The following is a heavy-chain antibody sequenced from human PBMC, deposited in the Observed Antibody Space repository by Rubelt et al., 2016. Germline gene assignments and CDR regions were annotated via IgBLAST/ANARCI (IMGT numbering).Heavy chain of an antibody. V-gene: IGHV1-8*01. CDR1: GYTFTSYD. Sequence: QVQLVQSGAEVKKPGASVKVSCKASGYTFTSYDINWVRQATGQGLEWMGWMNPNRGNTGYAQKVQGRVTRARNTSISTAYMERSSLRSEDTAVYYCARGRAVKLADSGGNDYWGQGTLVTVSS. CDR2: MNPNRGNT. D-gene: IGHD4-23*01. CDR3: ARGRAVKLADSGGNDY. J-gene: IGHJ4*02.